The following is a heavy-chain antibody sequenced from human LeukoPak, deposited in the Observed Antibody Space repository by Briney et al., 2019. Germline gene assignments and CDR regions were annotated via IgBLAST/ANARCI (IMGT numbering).Heavy chain of an antibody. D-gene: IGHD3-16*01. CDR2: INSDGSTT. CDR1: GFTFSSYW. CDR3: AKDWGEYFDYVWGSFTSFDS. J-gene: IGHJ4*02. Sequence: GGSLRLSCAASGFTFSSYWMHWVRQAPGQGLVWVSRINSDGSTTTYADSVKGRFTISRDNAKNTLYLQMNSLRAEDTAVYYCAKDWGEYFDYVWGSFTSFDSWGQGTLVTVSS. V-gene: IGHV3-74*01.